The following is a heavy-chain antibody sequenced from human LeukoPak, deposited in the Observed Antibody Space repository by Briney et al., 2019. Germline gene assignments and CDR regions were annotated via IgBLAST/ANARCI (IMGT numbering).Heavy chain of an antibody. V-gene: IGHV3-7*01. CDR3: ARAPIAAAGTNQGY. D-gene: IGHD6-13*01. CDR2: IKQDGSEK. J-gene: IGHJ4*02. CDR1: GFTFSSNA. Sequence: PGGSLRLSCAASGFTFSSNAMSWVRQAPGKGLEWVANIKQDGSEKYYVDSVKGRFTISRDNAKNSLYLQMNSLRAEDTAVYYCARAPIAAAGTNQGYWGQGTLVTVSS.